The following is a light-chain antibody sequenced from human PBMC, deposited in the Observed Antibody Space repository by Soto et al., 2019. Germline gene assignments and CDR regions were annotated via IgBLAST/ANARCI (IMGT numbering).Light chain of an antibody. CDR1: QTISSW. V-gene: IGKV1-5*03. CDR2: KAS. Sequence: DIQMPQYPSTLSGSLGDRFTITCRASQTISSWLAWYQQKPGKAPKLLIYKASTLKSGVPSRFSGSGSGTEFTLTISSLQPDDFVTYYCQHYNSYSEAFGQGSKVDI. CDR3: QHYNSYSEA. J-gene: IGKJ1*01.